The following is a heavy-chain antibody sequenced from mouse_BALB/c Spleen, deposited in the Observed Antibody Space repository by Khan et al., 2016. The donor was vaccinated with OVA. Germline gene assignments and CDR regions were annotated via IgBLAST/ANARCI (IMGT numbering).Heavy chain of an antibody. D-gene: IGHD1-1*01. CDR3: ARGNYYGSNSWFAY. V-gene: IGHV9-3*02. Sequence: QIQLVQSGPELKKPGETVKISCKASGYTFTNYGINWVKQAPGKGLKWMGWINTNTGEPTYAEEFKGRFAFSLETSASTASLPLNNLKNEDTATYFCARGNYYGSNSWFAYWGQGTLVTVSA. CDR2: INTNTGEP. J-gene: IGHJ3*01. CDR1: GYTFTNYG.